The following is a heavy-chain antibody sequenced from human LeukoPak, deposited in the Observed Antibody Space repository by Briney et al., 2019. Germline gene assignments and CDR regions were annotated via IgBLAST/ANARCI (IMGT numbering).Heavy chain of an antibody. J-gene: IGHJ6*04. D-gene: IGHD1-1*01. CDR1: GFTFSSYA. CDR2: ISYDGSNK. V-gene: IGHV3-30*04. Sequence: PGRSLRLSCAASGFTFSSYAMHWVRQAPGKGLEWVAVISYDGSNKYYADSVKGRFTISRDNSKNTLYLQMNSLRAEDTAVYYCASELERRLVDYYYGMDVWGKGTTVTVSS. CDR3: ASELERRLVDYYYGMDV.